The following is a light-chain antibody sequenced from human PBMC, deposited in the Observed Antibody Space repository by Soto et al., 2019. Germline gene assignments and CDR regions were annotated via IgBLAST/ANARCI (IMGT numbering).Light chain of an antibody. Sequence: DIQMTQSPSSLSASVGDRVTITCRASQSISSYLNWYQQKPGKAPKLLIYKASTLKSGVPSRFSGSGSGTDFTLTISSLQPEDFATYYCQQSYSTLPTFGQGTRLEIK. J-gene: IGKJ5*01. CDR2: KAS. CDR1: QSISSY. CDR3: QQSYSTLPT. V-gene: IGKV1-39*01.